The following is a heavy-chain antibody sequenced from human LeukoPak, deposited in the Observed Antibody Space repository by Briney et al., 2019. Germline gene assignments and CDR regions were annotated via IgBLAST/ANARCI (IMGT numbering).Heavy chain of an antibody. Sequence: PGGSLRLSCPASGFIFNNYGLMWIRQAPGKGLEWVSAISNDGGGTTYADFVKGRFTISRDNSKNTLSLQMNSLRPEDTVLYYCAKGNSGYFADLWGQGTVVTVSS. CDR1: GFIFNNYG. CDR3: AKGNSGYFADL. V-gene: IGHV3-23*01. J-gene: IGHJ5*02. CDR2: ISNDGGGT. D-gene: IGHD3-22*01.